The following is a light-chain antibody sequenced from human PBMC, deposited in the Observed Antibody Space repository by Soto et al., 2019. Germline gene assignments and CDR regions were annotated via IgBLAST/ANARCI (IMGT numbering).Light chain of an antibody. CDR3: QQYNNWPLT. CDR2: GAS. V-gene: IGKV3-15*01. Sequence: EVVMTQSPATLSVSPGERVTLSCRASQSVTTNLAWYQQKPGQAPRLLIYGASTRATVIPARFSGSGSGTGFTLTISRLQYEDFSIYYCQQYNNWPLTFGGGTKLEIK. J-gene: IGKJ4*01. CDR1: QSVTTN.